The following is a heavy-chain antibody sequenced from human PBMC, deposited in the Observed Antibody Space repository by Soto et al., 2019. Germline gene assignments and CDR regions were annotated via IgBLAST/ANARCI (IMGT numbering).Heavy chain of an antibody. CDR3: ARGLDQPAVGLYFDT. J-gene: IGHJ4*02. CDR1: GYTFTSYG. V-gene: IGHV1-18*01. D-gene: IGHD2-2*01. Sequence: ASVKVSCKASGYTFTSYGFSRVRQAPGQGLEWMGWISAYNGDTNYPQKFQGRVTMTADTSTTTAYLELRRLTSEDTAVYYCARGLDQPAVGLYFDTWGQGTMVTVSS. CDR2: ISAYNGDT.